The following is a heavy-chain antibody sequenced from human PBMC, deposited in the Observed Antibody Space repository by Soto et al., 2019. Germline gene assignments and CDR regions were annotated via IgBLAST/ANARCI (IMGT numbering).Heavy chain of an antibody. CDR2: IYYRGKT. CDR1: GGSVSSGSDY. CDR3: ARSSTFGPTGWFDP. D-gene: IGHD3-3*01. Sequence: PSETLSLTCTVSGGSVSSGSDYWNWIRQPPGKGLEWIGSIYYRGKTDYNPSLKSRATISVGTSKNQFSLKLRSVTAADTAVYFCARSSTFGPTGWFDPWGQGTLVTVSS. V-gene: IGHV4-61*01. J-gene: IGHJ5*02.